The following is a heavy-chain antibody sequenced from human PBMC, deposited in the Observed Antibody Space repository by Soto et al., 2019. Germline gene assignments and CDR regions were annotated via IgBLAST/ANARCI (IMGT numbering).Heavy chain of an antibody. D-gene: IGHD6-6*01. Sequence: PSETPAISSAVSGGSISSSNLWSCVRQPPGKGLEWIGEIYHSGSTNYNPSLKSRVTISVDKSKNQFSLKLSSVTAADTAVYYCARESGGAQQLVRFDWFDPWGQGTLVTVYS. CDR2: IYHSGST. J-gene: IGHJ5*02. V-gene: IGHV4-4*02. CDR3: ARESGGAQQLVRFDWFDP. CDR1: GGSISSSNL.